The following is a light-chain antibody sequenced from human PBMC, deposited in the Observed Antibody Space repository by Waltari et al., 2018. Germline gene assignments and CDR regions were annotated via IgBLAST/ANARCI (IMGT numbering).Light chain of an antibody. CDR1: QSVLSNSNNKNY. J-gene: IGKJ1*01. CDR3: QQYYSTPWT. Sequence: DIVMTQSPDSLAVSLGERATIHCKSSQSVLSNSNNKNYLALYQQKPGQPPKLLIYWASTRESGVPDRFSGSGSGTDFTLTISSLQAEDVAVYYCQQYYSTPWTFGQGTKVEIK. CDR2: WAS. V-gene: IGKV4-1*01.